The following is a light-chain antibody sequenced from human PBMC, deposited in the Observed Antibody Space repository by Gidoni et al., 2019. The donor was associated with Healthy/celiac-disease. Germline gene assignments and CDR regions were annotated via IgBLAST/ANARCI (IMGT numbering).Light chain of an antibody. Sequence: DIVMTQSPASLAVSLGERATINCKSSQSVLYSSNNRNYLAWYQQKPGQPPKLLIHWASTRESGVPDRFSGSGSGTDFTLTISSLQAEDVAVYYCQQYYSNPRTFXXXTKLEIK. CDR2: WAS. V-gene: IGKV4-1*01. J-gene: IGKJ2*02. CDR1: QSVLYSSNNRNY. CDR3: QQYYSNPRT.